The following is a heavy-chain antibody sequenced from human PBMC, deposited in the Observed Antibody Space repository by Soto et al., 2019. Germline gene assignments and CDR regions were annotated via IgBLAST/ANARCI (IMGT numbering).Heavy chain of an antibody. Sequence: QVQLVESGGGVIQPGKSLRLSCAASGFSFSNYGMHWVRLAPGRGLEWVAVISYDGSTKYYGDSVKGRFTISRDNSINTLYLQMNSLRAEDTALYYCAKDQISHFWSGFPPYYSYTMDVWGRGTTVTVSS. CDR3: AKDQISHFWSGFPPYYSYTMDV. CDR2: ISYDGSTK. V-gene: IGHV3-30*18. CDR1: GFSFSNYG. D-gene: IGHD3-3*02. J-gene: IGHJ6*02.